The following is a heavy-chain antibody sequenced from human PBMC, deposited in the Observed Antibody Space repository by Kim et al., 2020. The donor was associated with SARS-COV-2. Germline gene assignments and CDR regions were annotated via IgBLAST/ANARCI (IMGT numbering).Heavy chain of an antibody. CDR2: ISTSGGVT. CDR3: AKVGSKVTTYSYYYIDV. CDR1: GFTFSTFA. J-gene: IGHJ6*03. Sequence: GGSLRLSCAASGFTFSTFAMSWVRQAPGRGLEWVSGISTSGGVTYYADSVKGRFTISRDNSKNTLDLQMDSLRADDTAVYYCAKVGSKVTTYSYYYIDV. V-gene: IGHV3-23*01. D-gene: IGHD4-4*01.